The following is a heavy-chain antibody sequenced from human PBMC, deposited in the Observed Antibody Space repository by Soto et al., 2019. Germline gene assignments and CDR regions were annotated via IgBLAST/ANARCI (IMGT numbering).Heavy chain of an antibody. CDR3: AGSRGCSGGSCYSGSRFDWFDP. CDR2: IGTAGDT. D-gene: IGHD2-15*01. V-gene: IGHV3-13*01. Sequence: GGSLRLSCAASGFTFSSYDMHWVRQATGKGLEWVSAIGTAGDTYYPGSVKGRFTISRENAKNSLYLQMNSLRAGDTAGYYCAGSRGCSGGSCYSGSRFDWFDPWGQGTLVTVSS. J-gene: IGHJ5*02. CDR1: GFTFSSYD.